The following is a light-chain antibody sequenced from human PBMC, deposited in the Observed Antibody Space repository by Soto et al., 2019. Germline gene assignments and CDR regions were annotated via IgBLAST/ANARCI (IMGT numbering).Light chain of an antibody. CDR2: AAS. J-gene: IGKJ2*01. CDR1: QGISNF. Sequence: DIQMTQSPSSLSASVGDRVTITCRASQGISNFLAWYQQKPGKVPKLLISAASTLQSGVPSRFSGSGSGTNFTLTITSLQPEDVATYYCQQRSNLPPYTFGQGTKLEIK. CDR3: QQRSNLPPYT. V-gene: IGKV1-27*01.